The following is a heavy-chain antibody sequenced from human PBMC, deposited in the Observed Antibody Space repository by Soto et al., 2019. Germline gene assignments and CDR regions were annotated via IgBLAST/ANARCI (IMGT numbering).Heavy chain of an antibody. Sequence: QVQLVQSGAEVKKPGASVKVSCKVSGYTLTELSMHWVRQAPGKGLEWMGGFDPEDGETIYAQKFQGRVTMTEATSTDTAYMELSSLRSEDTAVYYCATGDAYCGGDCYPDAFDIWGQGTMVTVSS. D-gene: IGHD2-21*02. CDR2: FDPEDGET. CDR1: GYTLTELS. CDR3: ATGDAYCGGDCYPDAFDI. J-gene: IGHJ3*02. V-gene: IGHV1-24*01.